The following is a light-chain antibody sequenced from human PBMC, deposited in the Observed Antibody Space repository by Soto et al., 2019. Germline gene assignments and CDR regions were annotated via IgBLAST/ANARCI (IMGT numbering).Light chain of an antibody. CDR3: LQDYRFPPWT. CDR1: QDSRND. CDR2: AAS. V-gene: IGKV1-6*01. J-gene: IGKJ1*01. Sequence: AIQMTQSPSSLSASVGDRVTITCRAGQDSRNDLGWYQQKPGKAPKLLIYAASSLQTGVPSRFSGSGSGTDFTLTISSLQPADFATYYCLQDYRFPPWTFGQGTKVEVK.